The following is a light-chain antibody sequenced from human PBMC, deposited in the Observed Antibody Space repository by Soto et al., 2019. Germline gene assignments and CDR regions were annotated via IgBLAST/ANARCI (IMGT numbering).Light chain of an antibody. Sequence: EIVLTQSPGTLSLSPGERATLSCRASQSVSSSYLAWYQQKPGQAPRLLIYGASSRATGIPDRVSGSGSGADFSLTISRLEPEDFEVYYCQQYGSSPGTFGQGTKVESK. CDR2: GAS. J-gene: IGKJ1*01. CDR1: QSVSSSY. V-gene: IGKV3-20*01. CDR3: QQYGSSPGT.